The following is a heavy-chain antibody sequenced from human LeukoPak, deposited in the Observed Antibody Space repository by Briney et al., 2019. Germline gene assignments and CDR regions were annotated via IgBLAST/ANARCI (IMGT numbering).Heavy chain of an antibody. V-gene: IGHV4-30-2*01. CDR1: GGSISSGGYS. J-gene: IGHJ6*02. CDR2: IYHSGST. Sequence: SQTLSLTCAVSGGSISSGGYSWSWIRQPPGKGLEWIGYIYHSGSTYYNLSLKSRVTISVDRSKNQFSLKLSSVTAADTAVYYCARGYYYYGVDVWGQGTTVTVSS. CDR3: ARGYYYYGVDV.